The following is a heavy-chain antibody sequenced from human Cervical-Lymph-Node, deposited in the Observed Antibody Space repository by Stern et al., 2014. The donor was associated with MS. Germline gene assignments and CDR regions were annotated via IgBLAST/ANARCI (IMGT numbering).Heavy chain of an antibody. CDR2: IKPNSGGT. CDR1: GYTFTGYY. V-gene: IGHV1-2*04. CDR3: ARDYYDSSYYYYGMDV. J-gene: IGHJ6*02. D-gene: IGHD3-22*01. Sequence: QVQLVQSGAEVKKPGASVKGSCKASGYTFTGYYMHWVRQAPGQGLEWMGWIKPNSGGTNYEQKFQGWVTMTRDTSISTAYMELSRLRSDDTAVYYCARDYYDSSYYYYGMDVWGQGTTVTVSS.